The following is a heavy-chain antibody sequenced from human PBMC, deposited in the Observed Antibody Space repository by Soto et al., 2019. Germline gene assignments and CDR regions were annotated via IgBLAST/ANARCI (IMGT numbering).Heavy chain of an antibody. D-gene: IGHD6-13*01. CDR2: IYYNGST. V-gene: IGHV4-31*03. CDR1: GLTISSASYY. Sequence: QVLLQESGPRLMKPSQTLSLTCSVSGLTISSASYYWSWIRQHPGNGLEWVGNIYYNGSTYYSPSLKSRVTVWFDTSKKQFSLRLTSVTAADTAVYYCARYRISGSWSKFDYWGQGTRVTVSS. CDR3: ARYRISGSWSKFDY. J-gene: IGHJ4*02.